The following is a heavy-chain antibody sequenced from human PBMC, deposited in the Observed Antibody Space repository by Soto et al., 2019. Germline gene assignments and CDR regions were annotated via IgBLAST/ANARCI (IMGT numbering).Heavy chain of an antibody. CDR3: ARAYNWNYVSYYYDSSGSLGY. J-gene: IGHJ4*02. CDR2: IIPIFGTA. V-gene: IGHV1-69*13. D-gene: IGHD3-22*01. Sequence: ASVKVSCKASGGTFSSYAISWVRRAPGQGLEWMGGIIPIFGTANHAQKFQGRVTITADESTSTAYMELSSLRSEDTAVYYCARAYNWNYVSYYYDSSGSLGYWGQGTLVTVSS. CDR1: GGTFSSYA.